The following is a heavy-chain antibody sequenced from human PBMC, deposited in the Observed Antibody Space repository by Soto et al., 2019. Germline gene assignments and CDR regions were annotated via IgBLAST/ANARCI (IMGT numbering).Heavy chain of an antibody. D-gene: IGHD3-22*01. CDR1: GFPSSTYA. CDR3: TSETSGSSGPLY. V-gene: IGHV3-53*04. CDR2: IYTDDST. J-gene: IGHJ4*02. Sequence: GGSLSLSCAASGFPSSTYALSWVRQAPGKGLEWVSVIYTDDSTYYADSVKGRFTISRHNSKNTLYLQMNSLRAEDTAVYYCTSETSGSSGPLYWGQGTLVTVSS.